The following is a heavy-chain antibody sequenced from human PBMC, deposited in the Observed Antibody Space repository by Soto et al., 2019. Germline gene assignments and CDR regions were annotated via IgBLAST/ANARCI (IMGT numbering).Heavy chain of an antibody. CDR3: ALSSTYPPYYLDY. Sequence: SETLSLTCAVSGGSISSGGYSWSWIRQPPGKGLEWIGEINRGGSANYNPSLKNRVTISIDTSKNQFTLKLSSVTAADTAVYYCALSSTYPPYYLDYWGQGTLVTVSS. V-gene: IGHV4-30-2*01. CDR2: INRGGSA. CDR1: GGSISSGGYS. D-gene: IGHD2-2*01. J-gene: IGHJ4*02.